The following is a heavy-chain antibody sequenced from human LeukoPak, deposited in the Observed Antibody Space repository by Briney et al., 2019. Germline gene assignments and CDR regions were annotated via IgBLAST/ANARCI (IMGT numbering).Heavy chain of an antibody. V-gene: IGHV4-34*01. CDR3: ARDPYYDILTGYLIRGAFDI. J-gene: IGHJ3*02. CDR2: INHSGST. D-gene: IGHD3-9*01. CDR1: NGSFSGYY. Sequence: SETLSLTCAVYNGSFSGYYWSWIRQPPGKGLEWIGEINHSGSTNYNPSLKSRVTISVDTSKNHFSLKLSSVTAADTAVYYCARDPYYDILTGYLIRGAFDIWGLGTMVTVSS.